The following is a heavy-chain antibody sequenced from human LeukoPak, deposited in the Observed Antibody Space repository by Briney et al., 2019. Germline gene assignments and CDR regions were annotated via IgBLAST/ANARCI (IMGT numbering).Heavy chain of an antibody. V-gene: IGHV3-11*01. CDR1: GYTFTDYW. J-gene: IGHJ4*02. CDR3: ARVPKVRAGEYYFDY. D-gene: IGHD3-10*01. Sequence: GGSLRLSCEASGYTFTDYWMTWVRQAPGKGLEWVSYISSSGSTIYYADSVKGRFTISRDNAKNSLYLQMNSLRAEDTAVYYCARVPKVRAGEYYFDYWGQGTLVTVSS. CDR2: ISSSGSTI.